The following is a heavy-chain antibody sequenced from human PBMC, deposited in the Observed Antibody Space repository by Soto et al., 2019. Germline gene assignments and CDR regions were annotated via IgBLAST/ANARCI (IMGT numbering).Heavy chain of an antibody. D-gene: IGHD1-26*01. CDR3: AREVVGATTAHFDY. J-gene: IGHJ4*02. CDR2: INHSGSI. Sequence: SETLSLTCAVYGGSFSGYYWSWIRQPPGKGLEWIGEINHSGSINYNPSLKSRVTISVDTSKNQFSLKLSSVTAADTAVYYCAREVVGATTAHFDYWGQGTLVTVSS. CDR1: GGSFSGYY. V-gene: IGHV4-34*01.